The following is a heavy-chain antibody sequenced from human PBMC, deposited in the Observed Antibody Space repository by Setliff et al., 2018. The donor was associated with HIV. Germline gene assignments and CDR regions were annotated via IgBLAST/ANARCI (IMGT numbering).Heavy chain of an antibody. CDR3: AREDHYYYGMDV. CDR2: INHSGRT. J-gene: IGHJ6*02. V-gene: IGHV4-34*01. CDR1: GGSFSDNY. Sequence: SETLSLTCAVYGGSFSDNYWSWIRQSPGKGLEWIGEINHSGRTKYSPSLRSRVSISVDTSKNQFSLKLSSVTAADTAVYYCAREDHYYYGMDVWGQGTTVTVSS.